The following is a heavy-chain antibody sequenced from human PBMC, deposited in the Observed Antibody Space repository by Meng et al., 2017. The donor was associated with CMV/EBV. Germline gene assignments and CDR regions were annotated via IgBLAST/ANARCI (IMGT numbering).Heavy chain of an antibody. Sequence: SVKVSCKASGGTFSSYTISWVRQAPGQGLEWMGRIIPIPGIANYAQKFQGRVTITADKSTSTAYMELSSLRSEDTAVYYCARPGNSSAYYGMDVWGQGTTVTVSS. CDR3: ARPGNSSAYYGMDV. V-gene: IGHV1-69*02. CDR1: GGTFSSYT. D-gene: IGHD6-6*01. J-gene: IGHJ6*02. CDR2: IIPIPGIA.